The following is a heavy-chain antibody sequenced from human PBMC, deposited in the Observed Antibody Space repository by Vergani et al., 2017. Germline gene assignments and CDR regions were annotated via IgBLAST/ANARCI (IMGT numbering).Heavy chain of an antibody. CDR3: ARGDYHVSFEI. Sequence: VHLVESGGGVVQPGRSLRLSCVVSGFTSSYYGMHWVRQAPGKGLEWISYISSSGTTIYYADSVKGRFTISRDNAKNLVFLQMDSLRAEDTALYYCARGDYHVSFEIWGRGTMVTISS. J-gene: IGHJ3*02. CDR1: GFTSSYYG. D-gene: IGHD3-10*02. V-gene: IGHV3-21*06. CDR2: ISSSGTTI.